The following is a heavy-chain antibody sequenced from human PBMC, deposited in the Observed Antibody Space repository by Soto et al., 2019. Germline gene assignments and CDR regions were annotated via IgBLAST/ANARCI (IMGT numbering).Heavy chain of an antibody. CDR1: TYTFTSFG. V-gene: IGHV1-18*04. Sequence: GASVKVSCKASTYTFTSFGISWVRQAPGQGLEWMGWISGYNGHTNFAQELQGRLTMTTDTPTNTAYMELRSLTSDDTAVYYCARSGATRPVYYHGMDVWGQGTTVTV. D-gene: IGHD1-26*01. J-gene: IGHJ6*02. CDR3: ARSGATRPVYYHGMDV. CDR2: ISGYNGHT.